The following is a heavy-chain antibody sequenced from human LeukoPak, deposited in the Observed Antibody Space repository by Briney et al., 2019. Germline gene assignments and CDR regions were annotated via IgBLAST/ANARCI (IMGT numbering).Heavy chain of an antibody. D-gene: IGHD3-22*01. CDR2: IYYSGST. V-gene: IGHV4-59*01. J-gene: IGHJ4*02. Sequence: SETLSLTCTVSGGSISSYYWSWIRQPPGKGLEWIGYIYYSGSTNYNPSLKSRVTIPVDTSKNQFSLKLSSVTAADTAVYYCARGLYDSSGYYYFDYWGQGTLVTVSS. CDR3: ARGLYDSSGYYYFDY. CDR1: GGSISSYY.